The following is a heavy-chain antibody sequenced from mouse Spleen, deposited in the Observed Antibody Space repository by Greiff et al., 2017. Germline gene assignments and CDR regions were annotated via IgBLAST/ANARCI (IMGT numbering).Heavy chain of an antibody. V-gene: IGHV5-6*02. J-gene: IGHJ2*01. CDR1: GFTFSSYG. D-gene: IGHD2-3*01. Sequence: DVMLVESGGDLVKPGGSLKLSCAASGFTFSSYGMSWVRQTPDKRLEWVATISSGGSYTYYPDSVKGRFTISRDNAKNTLYLQMSSLKSEDTAMYYCARHDVYYFDYWGQGTTLTVSS. CDR3: ARHDVYYFDY. CDR2: ISSGGSYT.